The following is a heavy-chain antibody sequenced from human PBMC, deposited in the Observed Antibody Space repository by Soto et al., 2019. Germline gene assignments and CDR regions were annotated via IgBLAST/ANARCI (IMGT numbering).Heavy chain of an antibody. D-gene: IGHD3-3*01. J-gene: IGHJ6*02. CDR2: IDPSDSQT. CDR1: GYSFARYW. V-gene: IGHV5-10-1*01. CDR3: ARHRSITVHPMDV. Sequence: PGESLKISCKGSGYSFARYWVTRVRPKPGKGLEGKGRIDPSDSQTYYSPSFRGHVTISVTKSITTVFLQWSSLRASDTATYYCARHRSITVHPMDVWGQGTTVTVSS.